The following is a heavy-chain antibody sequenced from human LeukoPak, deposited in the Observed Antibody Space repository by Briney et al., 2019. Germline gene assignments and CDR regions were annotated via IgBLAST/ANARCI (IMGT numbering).Heavy chain of an antibody. CDR1: GFSVSGYW. V-gene: IGHV3-7*01. Sequence: GGSLRLSCAVSGFSVSGYWMTWVRQAPGKGLEWVANIKQDGSEKNYVDSVKGRFTISRDNAENSLFLQMNSLRVEDTAVYYCAREWQGGIAAAGTRIEGDYWGQRTLVAVSS. CDR2: IKQDGSEK. J-gene: IGHJ4*02. D-gene: IGHD6-13*01. CDR3: AREWQGGIAAAGTRIEGDY.